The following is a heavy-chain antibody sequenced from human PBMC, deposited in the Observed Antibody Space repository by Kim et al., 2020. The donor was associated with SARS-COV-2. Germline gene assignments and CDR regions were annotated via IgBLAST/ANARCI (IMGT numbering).Heavy chain of an antibody. CDR3: AKSWELTGYFDY. V-gene: IGHV3-23*01. D-gene: IGHD1-7*01. Sequence: GGSLRLSCAVSGFTFSSYAMSWVRQAPGKGLEWVSAISGSGGRTYYVDSVKGRFTISRDNSKNTLYLQMNSLRAEDTAVYYCAKSWELTGYFDYWGQGTLVTVSS. CDR2: ISGSGGRT. J-gene: IGHJ4*02. CDR1: GFTFSSYA.